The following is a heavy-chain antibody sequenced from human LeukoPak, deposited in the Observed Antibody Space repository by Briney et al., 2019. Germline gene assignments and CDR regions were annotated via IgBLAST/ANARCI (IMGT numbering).Heavy chain of an antibody. D-gene: IGHD6-13*01. Sequence: ASVKVSCKASGGTFSSYAISWVRQAPGQGLEWMGGIIPIFGTANYAQKFQGRVTITTDESTSTAYMELSSLRSEDTAVYYCATSLRAGSSWYFDYWGQGTLVTVSS. J-gene: IGHJ4*02. V-gene: IGHV1-69*05. CDR1: GGTFSSYA. CDR2: IIPIFGTA. CDR3: ATSLRAGSSWYFDY.